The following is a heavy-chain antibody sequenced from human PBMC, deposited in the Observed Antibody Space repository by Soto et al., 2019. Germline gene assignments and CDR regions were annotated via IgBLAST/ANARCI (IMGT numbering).Heavy chain of an antibody. CDR3: AKGMYGLGSYTN. D-gene: IGHD3-10*01. CDR1: GFTFSNYA. V-gene: IGHV3-23*01. CDR2: ISGSGDST. Sequence: PWGSLRLSCAASGFTFSNYAMTWVRQAPGKGLEWVSGISGSGDSTHYTDSVKGRFIISRDNSKNTLYLQMTSLRAEDTAIYFCAKGMYGLGSYTNWGQGTLVTVSS. J-gene: IGHJ4*02.